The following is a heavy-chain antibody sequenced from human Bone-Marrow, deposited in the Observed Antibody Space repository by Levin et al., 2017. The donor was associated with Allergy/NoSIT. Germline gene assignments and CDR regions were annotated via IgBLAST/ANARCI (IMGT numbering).Heavy chain of an antibody. CDR2: ISWNSGSI. CDR1: GFTFDDYA. V-gene: IGHV3-9*01. J-gene: IGHJ6*02. Sequence: SLKISCAASGFTFDDYAMHWVRQAPGKGLEWVSGISWNSGSIGYADSVKGRFTISRDNAKNSLYLQMNSLRAEDTALYYCAKEKTQAYCTNGVCFHYYYYGMDVWGQGTTVTVSS. D-gene: IGHD2-8*01. CDR3: AKEKTQAYCTNGVCFHYYYYGMDV.